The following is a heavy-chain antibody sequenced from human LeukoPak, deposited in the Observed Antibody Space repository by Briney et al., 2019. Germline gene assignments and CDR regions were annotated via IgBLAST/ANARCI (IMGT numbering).Heavy chain of an antibody. V-gene: IGHV4-39*01. CDR3: ARQVSEYFDWLPRGYFDL. CDR1: GGTIYSSSYY. CDR2: IYFSGVT. J-gene: IGHJ4*02. D-gene: IGHD3-9*01. Sequence: SETLSLTCTVSGGTIYSSSYYWVWIRQPPGQGLGWIGGIYFSGVTYYSESLKSRVTISTSGSQFSLRLNSVIAADTRIYFCARQVSEYFDWLPRGYFDLWGQGLLVSVSS.